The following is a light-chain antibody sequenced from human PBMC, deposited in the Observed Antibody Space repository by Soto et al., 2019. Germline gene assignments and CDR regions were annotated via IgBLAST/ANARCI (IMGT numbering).Light chain of an antibody. J-gene: IGKJ1*01. V-gene: IGKV3-11*01. CDR3: QQRSNWSVT. CDR1: QSVSSY. Sequence: EIVLTQSRPTLSLSPGERATLSCRASQSVSSYFAWYQQKPGQAPRLLIYDASNRATGIPARFSGSGSGTDFTLTISSLEPEDFAVYYCQQRSNWSVTFGQGTRVEIK. CDR2: DAS.